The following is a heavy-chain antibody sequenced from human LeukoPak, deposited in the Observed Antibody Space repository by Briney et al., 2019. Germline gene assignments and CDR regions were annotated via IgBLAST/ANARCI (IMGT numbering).Heavy chain of an antibody. CDR2: IKQDGSEK. Sequence: PGGSLRLSCAASGFTFSSYWMSWVRQAPGKGLEWVANIKQDGSEKYYVDSVKGRFTISRDNAKNSLYLQMNSLRAEDTAVYYCARAHSGYDLNFDYWGQGTLVTVSS. J-gene: IGHJ4*02. CDR1: GFTFSSYW. D-gene: IGHD5-12*01. CDR3: ARAHSGYDLNFDY. V-gene: IGHV3-7*01.